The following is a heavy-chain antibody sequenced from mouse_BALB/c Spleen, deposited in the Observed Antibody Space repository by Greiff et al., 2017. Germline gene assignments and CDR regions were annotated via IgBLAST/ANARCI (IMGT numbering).Heavy chain of an antibody. Sequence: VQLKQSGPELVKPGASVKISCKASGYTFTDYNMHWVKQSHGKSLEWIGYIYPYNGGTGYNQKFKSKATLTVDNSSSTAYMELRSLTSEDSAVYYCARRDYYRYDGRGYYAMDYWGQGTSVTVSS. D-gene: IGHD2-14*01. J-gene: IGHJ4*01. V-gene: IGHV1S29*02. CDR2: IYPYNGGT. CDR3: ARRDYYRYDGRGYYAMDY. CDR1: GYTFTDYN.